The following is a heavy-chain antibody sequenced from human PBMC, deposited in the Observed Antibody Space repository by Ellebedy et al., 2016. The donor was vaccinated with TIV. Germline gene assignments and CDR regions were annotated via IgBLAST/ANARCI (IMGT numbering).Heavy chain of an antibody. Sequence: SETLSLTXTVSGGSFTSYYWSWIRQPPGKGLEWIGYIFHSGSTNYNPSLKSRVTISVDTSKTQFSLKFSSMTTADTGVYYCARGGRWLQFSYWGQGTLVTVSS. J-gene: IGHJ4*02. V-gene: IGHV4-59*01. CDR3: ARGGRWLQFSY. CDR2: IFHSGST. CDR1: GGSFTSYY. D-gene: IGHD5-24*01.